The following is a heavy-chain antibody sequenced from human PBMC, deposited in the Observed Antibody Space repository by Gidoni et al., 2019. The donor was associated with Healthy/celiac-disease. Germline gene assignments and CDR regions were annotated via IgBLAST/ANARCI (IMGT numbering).Heavy chain of an antibody. V-gene: IGHV4-4*02. D-gene: IGHD5-18*01. Sequence: QVQLQESGPGLVKPSGTLSLTCAVSGGSISSSNCWSWVRQPPGKGLEWIGEIYHSGSTNYNPSLKSRVTISVDKSKNQFSRKLSSVTAADTAVYYCARAYVDTAMVYAFDIWGQGTMVTVSS. CDR1: GGSISSSNC. J-gene: IGHJ3*02. CDR2: IYHSGST. CDR3: ARAYVDTAMVYAFDI.